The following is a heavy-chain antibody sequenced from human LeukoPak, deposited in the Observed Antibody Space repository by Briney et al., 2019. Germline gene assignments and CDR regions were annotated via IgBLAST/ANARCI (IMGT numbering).Heavy chain of an antibody. V-gene: IGHV7-4-1*02. CDR2: INTNTGNP. CDR3: ATHQSRGEVLSFDY. D-gene: IGHD3-10*01. Sequence: GASVKASCKASGYTFTSYAMNWVRQAPGQGLEWMGWINTNTGNPTYAQGFTGRFVFSLDTSVSTAYLQINSPKAEDTAVYYCATHQSRGEVLSFDYWGQGTLVTVSS. J-gene: IGHJ4*02. CDR1: GYTFTSYA.